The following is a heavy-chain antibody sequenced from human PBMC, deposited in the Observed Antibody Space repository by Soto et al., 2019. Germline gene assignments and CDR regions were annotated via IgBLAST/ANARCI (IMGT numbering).Heavy chain of an antibody. CDR2: ISGSGGST. V-gene: IGHV3-23*01. CDR1: GFTFSSYA. J-gene: IGHJ4*02. CDR3: AKGNYYGSGSYNSNDY. D-gene: IGHD3-10*01. Sequence: GGSLRLSCAASGFTFSSYAMSWVRQAPGKGLEWVSAISGSGGSTYYADSVKGRFTISRDNSKNTLYLQMNSLRAEDTAVYYCAKGNYYGSGSYNSNDYWGQGTLVTVSS.